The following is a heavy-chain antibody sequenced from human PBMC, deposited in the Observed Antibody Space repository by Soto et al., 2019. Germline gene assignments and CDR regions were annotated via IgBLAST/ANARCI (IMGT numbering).Heavy chain of an antibody. CDR1: GYSFTTYW. V-gene: IGHV5-51*01. Sequence: GESLKISCKGSGYSFTTYWIAWVRQMPGKGLEWVGIVYPGDSDTRYSPSFEGHVTISVDKSISTAFLQWNSLKASDNAIYYCARHSTSAPKDYWGQGTLVTVSS. J-gene: IGHJ4*01. CDR2: VYPGDSDT. CDR3: ARHSTSAPKDY. D-gene: IGHD3-10*01.